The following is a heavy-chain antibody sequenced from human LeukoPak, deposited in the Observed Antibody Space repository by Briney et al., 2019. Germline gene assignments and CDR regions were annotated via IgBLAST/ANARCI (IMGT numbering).Heavy chain of an antibody. J-gene: IGHJ5*02. D-gene: IGHD1-20*01. CDR3: ASNNWPYVNWFDP. CDR2: ISAYNGNT. V-gene: IGHV1-18*01. CDR1: GYTFTSYG. Sequence: GASVKVSCKASGYTFTSYGISWVRQAPGQGLEWMGWISAYNGNTNYAQKLQGRVTMTTDTSTSTAYMELRSLRSDDTAVYYCASNNWPYVNWFDPWGQGTLVIVSS.